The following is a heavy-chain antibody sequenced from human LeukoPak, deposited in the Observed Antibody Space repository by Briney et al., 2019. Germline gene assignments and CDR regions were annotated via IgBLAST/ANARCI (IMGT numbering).Heavy chain of an antibody. CDR3: VREDAHTYYFDF. Sequence: ASVKVSCKTSGYTFTSYHMHWVRQAPGQGLEWVAIFKSTGDTTVYAQKFQGRVTVTRDTSTSTVYMDLSSLSSEDTAVYYCVREDAHTYYFDFWGPGTLVTVSS. J-gene: IGHJ4*02. CDR2: FKSTGDTT. V-gene: IGHV1-46*01. CDR1: GYTFTSYH. D-gene: IGHD2-2*01.